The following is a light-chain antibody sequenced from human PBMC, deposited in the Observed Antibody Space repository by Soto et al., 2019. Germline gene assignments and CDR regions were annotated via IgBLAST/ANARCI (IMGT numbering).Light chain of an antibody. Sequence: EIVLTQSPATVSSSPGERATLSCRASQTVNSRLARYQHKPGQAPRLLIYRTSNRATGIPARFSGSGSGTDFTLTISSLEPEDFAVYYCHQRQSWPRTFGQGTKVDI. CDR1: QTVNSR. J-gene: IGKJ1*01. V-gene: IGKV3-11*01. CDR2: RTS. CDR3: HQRQSWPRT.